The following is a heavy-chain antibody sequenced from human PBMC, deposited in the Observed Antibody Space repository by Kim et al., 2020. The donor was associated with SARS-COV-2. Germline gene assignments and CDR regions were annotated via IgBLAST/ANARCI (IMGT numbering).Heavy chain of an antibody. Sequence: DSVKGRCTISRDNSNNTLYLQMNSLRAEDTAVYYCAKARRVERATITIDYWGQGTLVTVSS. D-gene: IGHD5-12*01. V-gene: IGHV3-30*02. CDR3: AKARRVERATITIDY. J-gene: IGHJ4*02.